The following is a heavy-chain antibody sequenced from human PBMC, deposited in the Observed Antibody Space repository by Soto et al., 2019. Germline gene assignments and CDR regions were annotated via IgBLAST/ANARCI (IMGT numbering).Heavy chain of an antibody. CDR3: ARDGRAPQKFDS. Sequence: QVQLQQWGAGLLKPSETLSLTCAVYGGSFSGYSWSWIRQPPGKGLEWIGEINHSGSTNCNPSLKSRVTISVDTSKNQFSLKLSSVTAADTAVYYCARDGRAPQKFDSWGQGPLVTVSS. V-gene: IGHV4-34*01. CDR2: INHSGST. CDR1: GGSFSGYS. J-gene: IGHJ4*02.